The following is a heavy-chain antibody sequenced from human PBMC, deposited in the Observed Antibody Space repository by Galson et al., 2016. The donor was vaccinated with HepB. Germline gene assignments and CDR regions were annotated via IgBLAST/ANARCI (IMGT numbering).Heavy chain of an antibody. CDR1: EYSFGNYW. V-gene: IGHV5-51*01. CDR3: ARNYFAGTSYYYVPHY. J-gene: IGHJ4*02. CDR2: VYPGDSDT. Sequence: QSGAEVKKPGESLKISCEGSEYSFGNYWIGWVRQMPGKGLEWVAIVYPGDSDTRYNPSFQGQVTISADKSIYTAFLQWNSLKASDTAVYFCARNYFAGTSYYYVPHYWGQGTPVTVSS. D-gene: IGHD3-22*01.